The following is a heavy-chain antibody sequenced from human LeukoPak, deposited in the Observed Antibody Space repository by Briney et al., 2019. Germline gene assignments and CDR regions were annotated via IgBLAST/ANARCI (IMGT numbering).Heavy chain of an antibody. Sequence: PSETLSLTCTVSGVSISSGGYYWNWIRQEPGKGLEWIWYIYYSGTTYYNPSLKSRLTISVATSKNQFPLKLSSVTAADTDVYFCARGDGYNVESWGQGTLVTVSA. CDR1: GVSISSGGYY. CDR3: ARGDGYNVES. D-gene: IGHD5-24*01. V-gene: IGHV4-31*03. CDR2: IYYSGTT. J-gene: IGHJ4*02.